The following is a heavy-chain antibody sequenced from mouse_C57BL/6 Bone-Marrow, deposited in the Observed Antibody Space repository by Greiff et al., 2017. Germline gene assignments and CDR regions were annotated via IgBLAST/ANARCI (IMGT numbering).Heavy chain of an antibody. J-gene: IGHJ2*01. CDR3: TRDPLITTVVAYYFDY. V-gene: IGHV1-15*01. D-gene: IGHD1-1*01. CDR1: GYTFTDYE. CDR2: IDPETGGT. Sequence: QVQLQQSGAELVRPGASVTLSCKASGYTFTDYEMHWVKQTPVHGLEWIGAIDPETGGTAYNQKFKGKAILTADKSSSTAYMELRSLTSDDSAVYYCTRDPLITTVVAYYFDYWGQGTTLTVSS.